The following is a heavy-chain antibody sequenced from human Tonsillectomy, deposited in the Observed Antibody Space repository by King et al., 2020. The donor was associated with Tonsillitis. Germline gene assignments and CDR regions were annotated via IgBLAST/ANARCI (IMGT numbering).Heavy chain of an antibody. CDR3: ARALGGDYVH. Sequence: QLQESGSGLVKPSQTLSLTCAVSGGSISSGGYSWSWIRQPPGKALEWIGYIFHSGSTSYNPSLKSRVTISIDRSNNQFSLKLSSVTAADTALYYCARALGGDYVHWGQGTLVSVSS. D-gene: IGHD4-17*01. CDR2: IFHSGST. CDR1: GGSISSGGYS. V-gene: IGHV4-30-2*01. J-gene: IGHJ4*02.